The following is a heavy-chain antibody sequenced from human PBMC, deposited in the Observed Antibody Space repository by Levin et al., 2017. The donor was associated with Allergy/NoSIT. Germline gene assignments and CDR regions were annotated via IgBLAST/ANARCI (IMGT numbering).Heavy chain of an antibody. CDR2: ISGSGGGT. CDR1: GSTFSSYA. J-gene: IGHJ5*01. CDR3: AKEDISGWSLDS. V-gene: IGHV3-23*01. D-gene: IGHD6-19*01. Sequence: GESLKISCAASGSTFSSYAMSWVRQAPGKGLEWVSGISGSGGGTYYADSVKGRFTISRDNSKNTLCLQMNSLRAEDTAVYYCAKEDISGWSLDSWGQGTLVTVSS.